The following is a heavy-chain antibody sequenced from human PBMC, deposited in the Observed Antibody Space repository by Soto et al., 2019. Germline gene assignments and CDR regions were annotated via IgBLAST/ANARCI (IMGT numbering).Heavy chain of an antibody. J-gene: IGHJ6*02. V-gene: IGHV1-2*02. CDR2: INPNSGGT. D-gene: IGHD2-15*01. Sequence: ASVKVSCKASGYTFTGYYMHWVRQAPGQGLEWMGWINPNSGGTNYAQKFQGRVTMTRDTSISTGYMGLSRLRSDDTAGYYCASTGYSDDTYYYYNGMDVWGQGTTVTVSS. CDR3: ASTGYSDDTYYYYNGMDV. CDR1: GYTFTGYY.